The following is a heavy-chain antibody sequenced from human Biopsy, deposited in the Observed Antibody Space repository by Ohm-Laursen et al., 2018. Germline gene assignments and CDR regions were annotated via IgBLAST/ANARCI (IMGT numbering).Heavy chain of an antibody. D-gene: IGHD5-24*01. CDR2: INTYNGNT. Sequence: ASVKVFCNASGYTFTSYGISWVRQAPGQGLEWMGWINTYNGNTNYAQNLQGRVTMTTDTSTSTAYMELRSLRSDDTAVYYCARERGGYKRTDYWGQGTLVTVSS. V-gene: IGHV1-18*01. J-gene: IGHJ4*02. CDR3: ARERGGYKRTDY. CDR1: GYTFTSYG.